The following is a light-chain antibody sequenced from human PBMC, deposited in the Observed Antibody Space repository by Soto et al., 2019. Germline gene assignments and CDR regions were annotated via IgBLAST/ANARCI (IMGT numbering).Light chain of an antibody. V-gene: IGKV3-11*01. Sequence: IVLTQSPATLSLSPGERATLSCRASQYIGGYLAWYQLRPGQGPRLLIFDSASRAHGIPDRVSGSGSGTDFTPTISRLEPEDFAVYYCQQRASWPPTFGGGTKVEIK. CDR2: DSA. CDR3: QQRASWPPT. J-gene: IGKJ4*01. CDR1: QYIGGY.